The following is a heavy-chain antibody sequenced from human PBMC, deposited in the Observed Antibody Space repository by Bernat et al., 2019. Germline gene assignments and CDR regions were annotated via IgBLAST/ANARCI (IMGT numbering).Heavy chain of an antibody. D-gene: IGHD2-15*01. CDR3: ARRTPPYYFDS. V-gene: IGHV3-30*01. CDR2: ISKDGSKE. CDR1: GFTLSSHV. J-gene: IGHJ4*02. Sequence: QVQLVESGGGVVQPGRSLRLSCAASGFTLSSHVMHWVRQAPGKGLEWVAAISKDGSKEYYADSVKGRFTISRDNSKNTVDLQINGLRAEDTTVYYCARRTPPYYFDSWGQGALVTVSS.